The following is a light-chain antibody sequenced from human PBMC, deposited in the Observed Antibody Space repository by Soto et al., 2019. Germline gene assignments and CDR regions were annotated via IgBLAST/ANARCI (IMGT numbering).Light chain of an antibody. Sequence: DIQMTQSPASVSASVGDRVTITCRASQGIGSWLAWYQQKPGQAPKLLIYAASSLPRGVPSRFSGGGSGTDFTLTISSLQPEDSATYYCQQANSFPLAFGGGTKVEIK. CDR1: QGIGSW. J-gene: IGKJ4*01. CDR3: QQANSFPLA. V-gene: IGKV1-12*01. CDR2: AAS.